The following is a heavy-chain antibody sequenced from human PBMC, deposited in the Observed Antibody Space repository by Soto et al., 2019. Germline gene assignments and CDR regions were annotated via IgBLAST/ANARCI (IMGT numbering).Heavy chain of an antibody. V-gene: IGHV3-23*01. D-gene: IGHD3-10*01. CDR3: AKGNNYGSGSHFDY. CDR2: ISGTGGST. Sequence: GGSLRLSCAASGFTFSSYAMSWVRQAPGKGLEWVSAISGTGGSTYYADSVKGRFTISRDNSKNTLYVQMNSLRAEDTAVYYCAKGNNYGSGSHFDYWGQGTLGTVSS. J-gene: IGHJ4*02. CDR1: GFTFSSYA.